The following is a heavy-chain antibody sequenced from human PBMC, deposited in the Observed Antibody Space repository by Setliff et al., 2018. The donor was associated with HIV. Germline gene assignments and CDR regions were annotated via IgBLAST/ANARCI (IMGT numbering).Heavy chain of an antibody. CDR1: GGSFTDIGGSFTDYY. D-gene: IGHD3-22*01. CDR2: IYTSGRT. V-gene: IGHV4-61*02. CDR3: ASLFHDTSAPWLNYFDH. J-gene: IGHJ4*02. Sequence: SETLSLTCAVFGGSFTDIGGSFTDYYWSWIRQPAGKGLEWIGLIYTSGRTNYNPSLKSRVKISVDTSKNQFSLDLSSVTAADTAVYYCASLFHDTSAPWLNYFDHWGQGTLVTVSS.